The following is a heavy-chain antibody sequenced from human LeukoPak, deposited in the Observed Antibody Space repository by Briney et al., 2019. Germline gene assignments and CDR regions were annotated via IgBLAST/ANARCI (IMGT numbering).Heavy chain of an antibody. V-gene: IGHV4-34*01. Sequence: SETLSLTCAVYGGSFSGYYWSWIRQPPGKGLEWIGEINHSGSTNYNPSLKSRVTISVDTSKNQFSLKLSSVTAADTAVYYCASQRYGSGSPPRPLDCWGQGTLVTVSS. CDR3: ASQRYGSGSPPRPLDC. J-gene: IGHJ4*02. D-gene: IGHD3-10*01. CDR1: GGSFSGYY. CDR2: INHSGST.